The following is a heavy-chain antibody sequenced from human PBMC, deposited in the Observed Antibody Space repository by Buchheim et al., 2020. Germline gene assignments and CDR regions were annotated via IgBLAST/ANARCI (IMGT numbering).Heavy chain of an antibody. J-gene: IGHJ4*02. CDR3: ARDVSFGGLDY. D-gene: IGHD3-16*01. CDR2: IWYDGSKQ. Sequence: QVQMVESGGGVVQPGRSLRLSCVASGFSITSHGMHWVRQAPGKGLEWVADIWYDGSKQYYSESVRGRFTVSRDTSKNTWYLQMDSLRAEDTAVYFCARDVSFGGLDYWGQGTL. V-gene: IGHV3-33*01. CDR1: GFSITSHG.